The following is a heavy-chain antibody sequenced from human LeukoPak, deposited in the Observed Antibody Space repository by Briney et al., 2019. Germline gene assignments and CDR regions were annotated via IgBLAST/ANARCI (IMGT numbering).Heavy chain of an antibody. D-gene: IGHD2-2*01. J-gene: IGHJ5*02. CDR3: ARDEGYCSSTSCYDWFDP. CDR1: GYTFTGYY. V-gene: IGHV1-2*02. Sequence: APVKVSCKASGYTFTGYYMHWVRQAPGQGLEWMGWINPNSGGTNYAQKFQGRVTMTRDTSISTAYMELSRLRSDDTAVYYCARDEGYCSSTSCYDWFDPWGQGTLVTVSS. CDR2: INPNSGGT.